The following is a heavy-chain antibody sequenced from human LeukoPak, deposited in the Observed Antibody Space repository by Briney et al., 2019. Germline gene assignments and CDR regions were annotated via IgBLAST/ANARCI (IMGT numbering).Heavy chain of an antibody. CDR1: GGSISSSSYY. J-gene: IGHJ6*03. V-gene: IGHV4-39*07. CDR2: IYYSGST. D-gene: IGHD4-11*01. CDR3: ARERNTVTAYYYYYYMDV. Sequence: SETLSLTCTVSGGSISSSSYYWGWIRQPPGKGLEWIGSIYYSGSTYYNPSLKSRVTISVDTSKNQLSLKLSSVTAADTAVYYCARERNTVTAYYYYYYMDVWGKGTTVTVSS.